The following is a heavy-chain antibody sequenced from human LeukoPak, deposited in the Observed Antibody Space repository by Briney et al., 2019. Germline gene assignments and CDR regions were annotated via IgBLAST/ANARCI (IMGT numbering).Heavy chain of an antibody. J-gene: IGHJ4*02. CDR2: ISYDGSNK. CDR1: GFTFSSYA. CDR3: ARVYGDGYNTGDNYFDY. V-gene: IGHV3-30*01. D-gene: IGHD5-24*01. Sequence: GRSLRLSCAASGFTFSSYAMHWVRQAPGKGLEWVAVISYDGSNKYYADSVKGRFTISRDNSKNTLYLQMYSLRAEDTAVYYCARVYGDGYNTGDNYFDYWGQGTLVTVSS.